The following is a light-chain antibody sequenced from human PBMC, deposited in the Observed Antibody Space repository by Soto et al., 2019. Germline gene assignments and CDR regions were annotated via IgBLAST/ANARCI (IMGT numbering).Light chain of an antibody. J-gene: IGLJ3*02. CDR2: EVN. Sequence: QSALTQPASVSGSPGQSITISCTGTISNVGSSNLVSWYQQHPGKAPKLIIYEVNKRPSGVSNRFSGSKSGNTASLTISGLQTEDEADYYCYSYEGGRVFGGGTKVTVL. CDR3: YSYEGGRV. CDR1: ISNVGSSNL. V-gene: IGLV2-23*02.